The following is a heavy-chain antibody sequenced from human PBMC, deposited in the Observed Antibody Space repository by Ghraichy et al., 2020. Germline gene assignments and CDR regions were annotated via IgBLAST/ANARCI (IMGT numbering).Heavy chain of an antibody. CDR1: GFTFSSYA. CDR3: AQGGEGYSYGYYYYGMDV. D-gene: IGHD5-18*01. CDR2: ISGSGGST. J-gene: IGHJ6*02. V-gene: IGHV3-23*01. Sequence: GESLNISCAASGFTFSSYAMSWVRQAPGKGLEWVSAISGSGGSTYYADSVKGRFTISRDNSKNTLYLQMNSLRAEDTAVYYCAQGGEGYSYGYYYYGMDVWGQGTTVTVSS.